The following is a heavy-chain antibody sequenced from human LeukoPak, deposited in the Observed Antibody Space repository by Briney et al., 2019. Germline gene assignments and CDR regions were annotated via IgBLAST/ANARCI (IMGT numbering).Heavy chain of an antibody. Sequence: GASVKVSCKASGYTFTGYYMHWVRQAPGQGLEWMGWINPNSGGTNYAQKFQGRVTMTRDTSISTAYMELSRLRSDDTAVYYCARPGYNWNGNWFDPWGQGTLVTVSS. V-gene: IGHV1-2*02. CDR2: INPNSGGT. J-gene: IGHJ5*02. D-gene: IGHD1-20*01. CDR1: GYTFTGYY. CDR3: ARPGYNWNGNWFDP.